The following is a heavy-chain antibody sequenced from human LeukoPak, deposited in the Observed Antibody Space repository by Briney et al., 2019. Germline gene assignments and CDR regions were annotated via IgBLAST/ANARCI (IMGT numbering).Heavy chain of an antibody. CDR1: GFTFSSYW. D-gene: IGHD5-18*01. CDR2: IKKDGSEK. V-gene: IGHV3-7*01. Sequence: GGSLRLSCAASGFTFSSYWMSWVRQAPGKGLEWAANIKKDGSEKYYVDSVKGRFTISRDNAKTSLYLQMNSLRAEDTAVYYCARDLSGITGYTYGRGIDYWGQGTLVTVSS. J-gene: IGHJ4*02. CDR3: ARDLSGITGYTYGRGIDY.